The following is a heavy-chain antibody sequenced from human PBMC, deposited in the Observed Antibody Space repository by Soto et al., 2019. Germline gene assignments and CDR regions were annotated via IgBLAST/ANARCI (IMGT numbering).Heavy chain of an antibody. D-gene: IGHD1-26*01. J-gene: IGHJ4*02. CDR2: IYHSGST. CDR1: GGSISSGGYY. Sequence: TSETLSLTCTVSGGSISSGGYYWSWIRQPPGKGLEWIGYIYHSGSTYYNPSLKSRVTISVDRSKNQFSLKLSSVTAADTAVYYCARAGVVGATALDYWVQGTLVTVSS. CDR3: ARAGVVGATALDY. V-gene: IGHV4-30-2*01.